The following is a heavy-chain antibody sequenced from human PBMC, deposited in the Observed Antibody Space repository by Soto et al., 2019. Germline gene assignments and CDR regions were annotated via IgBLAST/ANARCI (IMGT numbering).Heavy chain of an antibody. V-gene: IGHV4-39*01. D-gene: IGHD5-12*01. CDR2: ISYSGNT. CDR1: GDSISSSSYH. CDR3: ASTRLVATSVWY. J-gene: IGHJ4*02. Sequence: SETLSLTCSVSGDSISSSSYHWGWIRQPPGKGLEWIGTISYSGNTYYKSSLKSRVTISVDTSKNQFSLKLSSVTAADTAVYCCASTRLVATSVWYWGQGTLVTVSS.